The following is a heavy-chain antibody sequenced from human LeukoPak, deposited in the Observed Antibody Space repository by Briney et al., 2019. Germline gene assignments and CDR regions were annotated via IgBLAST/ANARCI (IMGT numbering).Heavy chain of an antibody. CDR1: GFTFSSYW. V-gene: IGHV3-66*02. CDR2: IYSGGST. J-gene: IGHJ4*02. CDR3: ASVAPIDY. Sequence: GGSLRLSCAASGFTFSSYWMSWVRQAPGKGLEWVSVIYSGGSTYYADSVKGRFTISRDNSKNTLYLQMNSLRAEDTAVYYCASVAPIDYWGQGTLVTVSS.